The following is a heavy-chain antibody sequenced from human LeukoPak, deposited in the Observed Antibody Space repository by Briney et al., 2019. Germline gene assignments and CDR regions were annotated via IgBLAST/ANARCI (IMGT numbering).Heavy chain of an antibody. CDR2: ISSSSSYI. D-gene: IGHD3-16*02. J-gene: IGHJ4*02. CDR3: ARGPRAATVIPEDY. Sequence: GGSLRLSCAASGSTFSSYSMNWVRQAPGKGLEWVSSISSSSSYIYYADSVKGRFTISRDNAKNSLYLQMNSLRAEDTAVYYCARGPRAATVIPEDYWGQGTLVTVSS. CDR1: GSTFSSYS. V-gene: IGHV3-21*01.